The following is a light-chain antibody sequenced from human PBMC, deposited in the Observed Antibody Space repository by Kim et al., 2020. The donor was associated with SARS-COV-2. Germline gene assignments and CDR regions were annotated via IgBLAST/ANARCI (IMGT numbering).Light chain of an antibody. CDR1: SSNVGNNA. Sequence: QRDTISCSGTSSNVGNNAVNWYHQLPGKAPKLLIYYDDLLPSGVSDRFSGSKSGTSASLAISGLQSEDEADYYCAAWDDSLNGPVFGGGTQLTVL. V-gene: IGLV1-36*01. CDR2: YDD. J-gene: IGLJ3*02. CDR3: AAWDDSLNGPV.